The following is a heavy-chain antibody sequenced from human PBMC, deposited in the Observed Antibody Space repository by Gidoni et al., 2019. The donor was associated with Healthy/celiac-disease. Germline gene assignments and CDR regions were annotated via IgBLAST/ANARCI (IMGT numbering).Heavy chain of an antibody. Sequence: QVQLVESGGGLVKPGGSLRLSCAASGFTFSDYYMSWIRQAPGKGLEWVSYISSSSSYTNYADSVKGRFTISRDNAKNSLYLQMNSLRAEDTAVYYCASVGPAATRWSWFDPWGQGTLVTVSS. J-gene: IGHJ5*02. D-gene: IGHD2-15*01. CDR2: ISSSSSYT. CDR1: GFTFSDYY. V-gene: IGHV3-11*06. CDR3: ASVGPAATRWSWFDP.